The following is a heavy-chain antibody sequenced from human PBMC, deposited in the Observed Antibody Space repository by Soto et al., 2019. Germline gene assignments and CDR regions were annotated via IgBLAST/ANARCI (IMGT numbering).Heavy chain of an antibody. J-gene: IGHJ5*02. Sequence: SGTLSLTCTVSGGSISGDYYWNWIRQAPGKGLEWIGYVYHTGHTYHNPSLKSRGSISVDTSNNQFSLELSSVTAADTAVYYCARESLRIGVVPWGQGTPVTVSS. CDR2: VYHTGHT. D-gene: IGHD3-3*01. V-gene: IGHV4-30-4*01. CDR3: ARESLRIGVVP. CDR1: GGSISGDYY.